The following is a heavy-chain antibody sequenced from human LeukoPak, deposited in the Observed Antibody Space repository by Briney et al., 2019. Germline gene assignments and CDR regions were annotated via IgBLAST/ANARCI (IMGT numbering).Heavy chain of an antibody. CDR1: GFTFSSYS. Sequence: GGSLRLSCAASGFTFSSYSMNWVRQAPGKGLECVSSISISSSYIYYAHSVKGRFTISRNNAKNSLSLQMNSLRPGDTAVYYCARDLFQCSSTRCYDDYYYGMDVWGQGTTVTVSS. CDR2: ISISSSYI. CDR3: ARDLFQCSSTRCYDDYYYGMDV. J-gene: IGHJ6*02. V-gene: IGHV3-21*01. D-gene: IGHD2-2*01.